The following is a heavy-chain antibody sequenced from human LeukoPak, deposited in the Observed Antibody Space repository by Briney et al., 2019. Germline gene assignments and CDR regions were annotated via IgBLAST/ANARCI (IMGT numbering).Heavy chain of an antibody. V-gene: IGHV3-7*03. J-gene: IGHJ4*02. CDR1: GSTFSSHW. Sequence: GALRLSCAGSGSTFSSHWMTWVRQTPGKGLEWVASIKHDGSEKNYVDSVKGRFTISRDNAKNSLYVEMNKLRGEDTAVYYCARDNFDWRPLDCWGQGTLVTVSS. CDR3: ARDNFDWRPLDC. D-gene: IGHD3-9*01. CDR2: IKHDGSEK.